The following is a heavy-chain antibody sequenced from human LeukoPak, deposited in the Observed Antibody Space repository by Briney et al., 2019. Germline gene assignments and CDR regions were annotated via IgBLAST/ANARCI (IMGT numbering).Heavy chain of an antibody. Sequence: SETLSHTCTVSGGSISSYYWRWIRQPPGKGLEWIGYIYYSGISNYYPSLKRRVTLSVDPSKNHLSLKLTSVPAPDTAVYYCASLSGSSGWYGQWGDRYFHLRGRGTLVTVSS. CDR2: IYYSGIS. CDR1: GGSISSYY. D-gene: IGHD6-19*01. V-gene: IGHV4-59*01. CDR3: ASLSGSSGWYGQWGDRYFHL. J-gene: IGHJ2*01.